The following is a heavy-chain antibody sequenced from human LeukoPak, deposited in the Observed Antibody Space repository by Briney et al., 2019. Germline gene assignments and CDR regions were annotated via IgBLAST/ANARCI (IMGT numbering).Heavy chain of an antibody. V-gene: IGHV4-34*01. D-gene: IGHD3-3*01. J-gene: IGHJ5*02. CDR2: INHSGST. CDR1: GGSFSGYY. CDR3: ARALYYAFWIGYSLYNWFDP. Sequence: SETLSLTCAVYGGSFSGYYWSWIRQPPGKGLEWIGEINHSGSTNYNPSLKSRVTISVDTSKNQFSLKLSSVTAADTAVYYCARALYYAFWIGYSLYNWFDPWGQGTLVTVSS.